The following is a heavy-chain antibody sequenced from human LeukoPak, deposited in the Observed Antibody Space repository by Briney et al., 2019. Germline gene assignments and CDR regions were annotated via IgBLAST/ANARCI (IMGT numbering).Heavy chain of an antibody. V-gene: IGHV3-66*02. CDR2: IYDGGHT. Sequence: GGSLRLSCAASGFAVSNNYMSWVRQAPGKGLEWVAVIYDGGHTDYADSVKGRFTISRHSSKNTLYLQMNSLRPEDTAEYYCARARCDTCGYGSWGQGTLVTVSS. CDR3: ARARCDTCGYGS. D-gene: IGHD3-22*01. CDR1: GFAVSNNY. J-gene: IGHJ5*02.